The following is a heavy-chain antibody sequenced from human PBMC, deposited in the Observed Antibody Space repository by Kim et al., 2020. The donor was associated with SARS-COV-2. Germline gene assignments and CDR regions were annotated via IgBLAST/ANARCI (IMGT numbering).Heavy chain of an antibody. Sequence: GGSLRLSCAASGFSFSPYTLNWVRQAPGQGLEWVSSISTTSTYRYYTDSVEGRFTISRDNTKNSLYLQMSSLRAEDTAVYYCARDPVKYSASWYVGRGYFDLWGHGTLVTVSS. V-gene: IGHV3-21*04. J-gene: IGHJ4*01. CDR3: ARDPVKYSASWYVGRGYFDL. CDR2: ISTTSTYR. CDR1: GFSFSPYT. D-gene: IGHD5-12*01.